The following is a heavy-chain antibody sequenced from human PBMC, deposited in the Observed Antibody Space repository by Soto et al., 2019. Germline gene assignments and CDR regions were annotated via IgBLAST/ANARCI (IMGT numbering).Heavy chain of an antibody. Sequence: GASVKVSCKASGYTFTSYYMHWVRQAPGQGLEWKGKINPSGGSTSYAQKFQGRVTMTRDTSTSTVYMELSSLSFEDTAVYYCASGSKAPFLWPTAAGTNPFDYWGQGTQVTVSS. V-gene: IGHV1-46*01. D-gene: IGHD6-13*01. CDR3: ASGSKAPFLWPTAAGTNPFDY. CDR1: GYTFTSYY. CDR2: INPSGGST. J-gene: IGHJ4*02.